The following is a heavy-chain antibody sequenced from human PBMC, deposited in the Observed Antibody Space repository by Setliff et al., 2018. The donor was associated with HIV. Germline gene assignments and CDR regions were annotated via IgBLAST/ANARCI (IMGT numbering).Heavy chain of an antibody. V-gene: IGHV4-39*01. CDR1: GGSISSSHYY. D-gene: IGHD6-13*01. CDR2: VYYSGST. Sequence: SETLSLTCTVSGGSISSSHYYWGWIRQPPGKGLEWIGTVYYSGSTYYNPSLKSRVTISVDTAKKQFSLRLRSVTATDTAVYYCARHFPGSPHLAGYYMDVWGKGTMVTVSS. J-gene: IGHJ6*03. CDR3: ARHFPGSPHLAGYYMDV.